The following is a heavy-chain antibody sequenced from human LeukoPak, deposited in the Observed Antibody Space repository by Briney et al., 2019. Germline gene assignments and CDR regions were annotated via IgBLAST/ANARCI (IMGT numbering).Heavy chain of an antibody. CDR1: AFTFSNYW. D-gene: IGHD1-26*01. CDR2: IDQEGGEK. V-gene: IGHV3-7*01. J-gene: IGHJ4*02. CDR3: AKDWPSTSGSYVLLDY. Sequence: GGSLRLSCRASAFTFSNYWMTWVRQAPGKGLEWVANIDQEGGEKRYVDSVRGRFTISRDNAQNLLFLQMNRLRVEDTAVYYCAKDWPSTSGSYVLLDYWGQGTLVTVSS.